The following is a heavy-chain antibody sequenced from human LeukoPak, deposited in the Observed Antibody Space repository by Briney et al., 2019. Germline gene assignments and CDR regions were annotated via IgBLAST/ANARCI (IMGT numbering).Heavy chain of an antibody. CDR3: ARGATRRSSGAFDI. Sequence: GGSLRLSCAAAAFTFSSYELNWVRQAQGKGLEWISYISSSGSIINYADSVKGRFTISRDNAKNSLYLQMNSLRAEDTAVYYCARGATRRSSGAFDIWGQGTMVTVSS. J-gene: IGHJ3*02. D-gene: IGHD6-6*01. V-gene: IGHV3-48*03. CDR1: AFTFSSYE. CDR2: ISSSGSII.